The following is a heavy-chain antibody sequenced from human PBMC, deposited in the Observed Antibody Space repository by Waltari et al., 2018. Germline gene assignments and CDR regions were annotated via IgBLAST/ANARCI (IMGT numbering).Heavy chain of an antibody. CDR1: GLTFSRYW. CDR3: VSYGGATTPLRSGYAFEI. J-gene: IGHJ3*02. Sequence: EVQLVESGGGLVQPGGSLRLSCAASGLTFSRYWMSWVRQAPGTGLEWVANIKQDGSVKHYVDSVKGRFTISRDNAKNSLYLQMNSLRAEDTAVYYCVSYGGATTPLRSGYAFEIWGQGTMVTVPS. D-gene: IGHD3-16*01. V-gene: IGHV3-7*01. CDR2: IKQDGSVK.